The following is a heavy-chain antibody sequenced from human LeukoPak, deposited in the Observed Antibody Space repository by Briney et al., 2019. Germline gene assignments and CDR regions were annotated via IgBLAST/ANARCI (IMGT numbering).Heavy chain of an antibody. CDR3: ARAGELELRDGYFDY. J-gene: IGHJ4*02. CDR1: GGTFSSYA. Sequence: SVKVSCKASGGTFSSYAISWVRQAPGQGLEWMGGIIPIFGTANYAQKFQGRVTITADESTSTAYMELSSLRSEDTAVYHCARAGELELRDGYFDYWGQGTLVTVSS. CDR2: IIPIFGTA. V-gene: IGHV1-69*01. D-gene: IGHD1-7*01.